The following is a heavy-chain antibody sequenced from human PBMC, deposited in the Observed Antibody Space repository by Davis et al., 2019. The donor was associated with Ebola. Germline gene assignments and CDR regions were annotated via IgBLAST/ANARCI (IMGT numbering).Heavy chain of an antibody. V-gene: IGHV5-51*01. CDR3: ARSVAARTYYGMDV. CDR1: GYSFTSYW. J-gene: IGHJ6*04. CDR2: IYPGDADT. Sequence: GESLKISCTGSGYSFTSYWIGWVRQLPGKGLEWMGIIYPGDADTRYSPSFQGQVTIPADKSISTAYLQWSSLKASDTAMYYCARSVAARTYYGMDVWGKGTTVTVSS. D-gene: IGHD6-6*01.